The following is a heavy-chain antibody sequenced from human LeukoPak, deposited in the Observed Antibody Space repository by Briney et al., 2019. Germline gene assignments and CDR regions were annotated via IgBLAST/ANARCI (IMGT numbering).Heavy chain of an antibody. CDR3: ALGPYSSGWYGY. CDR1: GESLSKYY. D-gene: IGHD6-19*01. CDR2: INHSGST. V-gene: IGHV4-34*01. Sequence: SETLSLTCAVYGESLSKYYWTWIRQSPGKGLEWIGEINHSGSTNYNPSLKSRVTISVDTSKNQFSLKLSSVTAADTAVYYCALGPYSSGWYGYWGQGTLVTVSS. J-gene: IGHJ4*02.